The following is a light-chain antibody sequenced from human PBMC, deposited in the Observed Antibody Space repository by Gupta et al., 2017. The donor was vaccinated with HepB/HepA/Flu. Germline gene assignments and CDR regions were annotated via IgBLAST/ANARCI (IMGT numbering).Light chain of an antibody. V-gene: IGKV4-1*01. CDR2: WAS. J-gene: IGKJ5*01. CDR3: QQADSIPIT. Sequence: DIVLSQSQDSLTVSLGETATINCKTTQSVLFSANDKTYLSWFQQKPGHPPKLIIYWASTRESGVPDRFSGSGSGTDFTLTISSLQAEDVAVYYCQQADSIPITFGQGTRLDIK. CDR1: QSVLFSANDKTY.